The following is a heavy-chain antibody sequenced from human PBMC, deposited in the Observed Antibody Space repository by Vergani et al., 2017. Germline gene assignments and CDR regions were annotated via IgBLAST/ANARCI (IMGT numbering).Heavy chain of an antibody. CDR1: GFTFDDYA. CDR3: ARDGTAVLGNWFDP. D-gene: IGHD4/OR15-4a*01. J-gene: IGHJ5*02. V-gene: IGHV3-9*01. Sequence: EVQLVESGGGLVQPGRSLRLSCAASGFTFDDYAMHWVRQAPGKGLEWVSGISWNSGSTGYADSVKGRFTISRDNAKNSLYLQMNSLRSEDTAVYYCARDGTAVLGNWFDPWGQGTLVTVSS. CDR2: ISWNSGST.